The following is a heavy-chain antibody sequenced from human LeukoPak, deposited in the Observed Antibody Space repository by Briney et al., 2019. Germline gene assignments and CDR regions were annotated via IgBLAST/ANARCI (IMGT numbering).Heavy chain of an antibody. CDR1: GCTFNRSG. V-gene: IGHV1-18*01. D-gene: IGHD4-23*01. Sequence: GASVTVSCKASGCTFNRSGINWVRQAPGHGLEWIGWISGYNGNTNYPQKFQGRVTITADESTSTAYMELSSLRSEDTAVYYCAAETEDYGGNSEFDYWGQGTLVTVSS. J-gene: IGHJ4*02. CDR3: AAETEDYGGNSEFDY. CDR2: ISGYNGNT.